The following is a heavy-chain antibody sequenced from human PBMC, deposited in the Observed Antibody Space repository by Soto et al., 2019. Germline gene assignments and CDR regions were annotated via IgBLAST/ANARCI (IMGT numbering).Heavy chain of an antibody. J-gene: IGHJ6*02. CDR1: GFTFSSYS. D-gene: IGHD2-2*02. Sequence: EVQLVESGGGLVQPGGSLRLSCAASGFTFSSYSMNWVRQAPGKGLEWVSYISSSSNTIYYADSVKGRFTISRDNAKNSLYLQMNSLRDEDTAVYYCARDGDLGYCSSTSCYTGHYYYYGMDVWGQGTTVTVSS. V-gene: IGHV3-48*02. CDR3: ARDGDLGYCSSTSCYTGHYYYYGMDV. CDR2: ISSSSNTI.